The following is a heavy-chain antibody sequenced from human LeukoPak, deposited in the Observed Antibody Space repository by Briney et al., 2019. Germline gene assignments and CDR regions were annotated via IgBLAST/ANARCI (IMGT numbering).Heavy chain of an antibody. CDR2: IFWDDDK. V-gene: IGHV2-5*02. D-gene: IGHD1-14*01. CDR3: AHAPRYNTGLGVFF. J-gene: IGHJ1*01. CDR1: GFSLSTVGVG. Sequence: SGPTLVKPTETLTLTCTFSGFSLSTVGVGVGWIRQPPGKALEYLALIFWDDDKRYSPSLKSRLTITKDTSKNQVVLTMTNVDPVDTGTYYCAHAPRYNTGLGVFFGGQGILVTVSS.